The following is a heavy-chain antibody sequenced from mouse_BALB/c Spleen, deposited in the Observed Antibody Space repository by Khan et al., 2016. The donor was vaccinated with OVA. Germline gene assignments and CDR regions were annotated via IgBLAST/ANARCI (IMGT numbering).Heavy chain of an antibody. CDR1: GYSFTSYH. D-gene: IGHD2-12*01. V-gene: IGHV1-31*01. CDR3: TRHCYVAWFTY. J-gene: IGHJ3*01. Sequence: VQLKQSGPELMKPGASVKISCKASGYSFTSYHIHWMRQSHGNSLEWIGYIDPFSGGSTYNQKFKDKATLTVDKSSSTAYLHLSNLTSEDSAFYYCTRHCYVAWFTYWGQGTLVTVSA. CDR2: IDPFSGGS.